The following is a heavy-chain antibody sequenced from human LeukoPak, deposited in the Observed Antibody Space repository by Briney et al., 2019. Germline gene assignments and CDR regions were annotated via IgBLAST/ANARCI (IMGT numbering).Heavy chain of an antibody. V-gene: IGHV4-39*01. CDR1: GGSVSSGSYY. CDR3: ARRDVVVVAGYVDY. CDR2: IYYSGST. J-gene: IGHJ4*02. Sequence: SETLSLTCTVSGGSVSSGSYYWSWIRQPPGKGLEWIGSIYYSGSTYYNPSLKSRVTISVDTSKNQFSLKLSSVTAADTAVYYCARRDVVVVAGYVDYWGQGTLVTVSS. D-gene: IGHD2-15*01.